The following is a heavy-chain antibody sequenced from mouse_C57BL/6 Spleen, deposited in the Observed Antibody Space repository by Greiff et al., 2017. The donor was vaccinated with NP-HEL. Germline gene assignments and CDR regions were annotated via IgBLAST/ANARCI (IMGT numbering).Heavy chain of an antibody. CDR2: IYPGDGDT. CDR3: AREGPYYYGSSHWYFDV. Sequence: QVQLQQSGAELVKPGASVKISCKASGYAFSSYWMNWVKQRPGKGLEWIGQIYPGDGDTNYNGKFKGKATLTADKSSSTAYMQLSSLTSEDSAVYFCAREGPYYYGSSHWYFDVWGTGTTVTVSS. J-gene: IGHJ1*03. CDR1: GYAFSSYW. V-gene: IGHV1-80*01. D-gene: IGHD1-1*01.